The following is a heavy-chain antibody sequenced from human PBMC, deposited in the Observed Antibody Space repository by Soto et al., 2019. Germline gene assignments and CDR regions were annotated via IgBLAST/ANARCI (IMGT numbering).Heavy chain of an antibody. CDR3: VRGRRLRDYYYGMDV. Sequence: QVQLVESGGGLVKPGGSLRLSCAASGFTFSDYYMSWIRQAPGKGLEWVSYISSSSSYTNYADSVKGRFTISRDNAKNSLYLQMNSLRAEDTAVYYCVRGRRLRDYYYGMDVWGQGTTVTVSS. V-gene: IGHV3-11*06. CDR2: ISSSSSYT. CDR1: GFTFSDYY. J-gene: IGHJ6*02. D-gene: IGHD6-25*01.